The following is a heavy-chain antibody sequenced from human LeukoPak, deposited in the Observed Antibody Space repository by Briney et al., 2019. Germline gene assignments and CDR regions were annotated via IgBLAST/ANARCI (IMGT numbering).Heavy chain of an antibody. CDR3: ARDYVWGSYRYFDF. V-gene: IGHV1-18*04. D-gene: IGHD3-16*02. Sequence: GASVKVSCKASGYTFTSSGISWERQAPGQGLEWMAWISTYNGNTNYAQKLQGRVTMTTDTSTSTAYMELRSLRSDDTAVYYCARDYVWGSYRYFDFWGQGTLVIVSS. J-gene: IGHJ4*02. CDR2: ISTYNGNT. CDR1: GYTFTSSG.